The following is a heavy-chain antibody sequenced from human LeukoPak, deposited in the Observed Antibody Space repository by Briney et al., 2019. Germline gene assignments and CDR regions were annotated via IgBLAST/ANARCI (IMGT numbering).Heavy chain of an antibody. CDR3: ARGAVVRSLYYCYMDV. D-gene: IGHD4-23*01. V-gene: IGHV4-34*01. CDR1: GGSFSGYY. Sequence: SETLSLTCAVYGGSFSGYYWSWIRQPPGKGLDWIGEINHSGSTNYNPSLKSRVTISLDTSKNQFSLKLSSVTAADTAVYYCARGAVVRSLYYCYMDVWGKGTTVTVSS. J-gene: IGHJ6*03. CDR2: INHSGST.